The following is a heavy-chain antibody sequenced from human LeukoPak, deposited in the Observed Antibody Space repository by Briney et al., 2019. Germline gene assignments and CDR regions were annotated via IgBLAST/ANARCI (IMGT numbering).Heavy chain of an antibody. CDR1: GYTFTSYG. CDR2: ISAYNGNT. CDR3: VRDSWSSSSARVDY. D-gene: IGHD6-6*01. J-gene: IGHJ4*02. Sequence: GASVKVSCKASGYTFTSYGISWVRQAPGQGLEWMGWISAYNGNTNYAQKLQGRVTMTTDTSTSTAYMELRSLRSDDTAVYYCVRDSWSSSSARVDYWGQGTLVTVSS. V-gene: IGHV1-18*01.